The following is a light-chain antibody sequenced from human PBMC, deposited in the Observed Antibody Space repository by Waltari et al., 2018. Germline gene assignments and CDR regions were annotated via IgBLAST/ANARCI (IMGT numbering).Light chain of an antibody. CDR3: QHYVMLPVT. CDR1: QSVSRA. Sequence: EIVLTQSPGTLSLSPGERATLSCRTSQSVSRALAWYQQKPGQAPRLLIYGIFNRATGIPDRFSGSGSGTDFSLTISRLEPEDVAVYYCQHYVMLPVTFGQGTRVEVK. V-gene: IGKV3-20*01. J-gene: IGKJ1*01. CDR2: GIF.